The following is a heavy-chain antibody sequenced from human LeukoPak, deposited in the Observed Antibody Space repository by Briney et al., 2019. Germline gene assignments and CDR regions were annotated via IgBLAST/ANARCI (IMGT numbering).Heavy chain of an antibody. V-gene: IGHV3-49*04. D-gene: IGHD6-19*01. CDR2: IRNKANGGTA. Sequence: GGSPRLSCTASGFTFSDYAMSWVRQAPGKGLEWVGFIRNKANGGTADYAASVKGRFTISRDDSKTIAYLQMNSLKTEDTAVYYCSRAYSSGWLGINDYWGQGALATVPS. CDR3: SRAYSSGWLGINDY. J-gene: IGHJ4*02. CDR1: GFTFSDYA.